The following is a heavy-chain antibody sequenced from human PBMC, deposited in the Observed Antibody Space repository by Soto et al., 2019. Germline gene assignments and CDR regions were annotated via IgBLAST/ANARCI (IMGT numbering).Heavy chain of an antibody. CDR2: IKFDASQK. CDR1: GFTFGYYW. D-gene: IGHD4-4*01. J-gene: IGHJ6*01. V-gene: IGHV3-7*03. Sequence: LRLSCAASGFTFGYYWMSWVRQAPGKGLEWVANIKFDASQKKYVDSVKGRFTITRDNSKNTLSLRMDSLRDEDTAVYFCARDMDSFAFWGQGTPVTVSS. CDR3: ARDMDSFAF.